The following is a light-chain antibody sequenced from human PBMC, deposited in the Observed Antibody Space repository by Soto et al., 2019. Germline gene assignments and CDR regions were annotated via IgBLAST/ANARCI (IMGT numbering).Light chain of an antibody. CDR1: TSDVGYFNY. J-gene: IGLJ3*02. CDR2: DVS. V-gene: IGLV2-11*01. Sequence: QSALTQPASVSGSPGQSITISCTGTTSDVGYFNYVSWYQQHPGKAPKLMIYDVSKRPSGVPDRFSGSKSGNTASLTISGLQDEDEADYYCCSYPGSHTWVFGGGTKLTVL. CDR3: CSYPGSHTWV.